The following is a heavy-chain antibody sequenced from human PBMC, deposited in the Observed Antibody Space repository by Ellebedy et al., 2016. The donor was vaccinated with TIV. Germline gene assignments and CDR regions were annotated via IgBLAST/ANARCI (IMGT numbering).Heavy chain of an antibody. CDR1: GITFNDYS. V-gene: IGHV3-21*05. D-gene: IGHD3-10*01. J-gene: IGHJ4*02. CDR3: VGASSSGSPFDY. Sequence: PGGSLRLSCAASGITFNDYSMHRVRQAPGTGLEWISYIGSTSGHIYYADSVKGRITISRDNAKTSLYLQMNSLRAEDTAVYYCVGASSSGSPFDYWGQGTQVTVSS. CDR2: IGSTSGHI.